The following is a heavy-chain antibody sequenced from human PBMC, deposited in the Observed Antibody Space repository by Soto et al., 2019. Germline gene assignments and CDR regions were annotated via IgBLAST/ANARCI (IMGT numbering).Heavy chain of an antibody. D-gene: IGHD1-26*01. CDR1: GYTLTELS. CDR3: ATGIVGVTQLTDAFDI. V-gene: IGHV1-24*01. CDR2: FDPEDGET. J-gene: IGHJ3*02. Sequence: QVQLVQSGAEVKKPGASVKVSCKVSGYTLTELSMHWVRQAPGKGLEWMGGFDPEDGETIYAQKFQGRVTMTEDTSTDTAYMELSSLRSEDTAVYYCATGIVGVTQLTDAFDIWGQGTMVTVSS.